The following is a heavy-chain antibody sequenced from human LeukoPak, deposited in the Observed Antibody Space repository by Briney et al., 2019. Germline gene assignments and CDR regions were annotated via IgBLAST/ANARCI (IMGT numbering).Heavy chain of an antibody. J-gene: IGHJ4*02. Sequence: ASVKVSCKASGYTFTSYAMHWVRQAPGQRLEWMGWINAGNGNTKYSQKFQGRVTITRDTSASTAYMELSSLRSEDTAVHYCARLNVDYYGSGSYFFDYWGQGTLVTVSS. CDR3: ARLNVDYYGSGSYFFDY. D-gene: IGHD3-10*01. CDR1: GYTFTSYA. V-gene: IGHV1-3*01. CDR2: INAGNGNT.